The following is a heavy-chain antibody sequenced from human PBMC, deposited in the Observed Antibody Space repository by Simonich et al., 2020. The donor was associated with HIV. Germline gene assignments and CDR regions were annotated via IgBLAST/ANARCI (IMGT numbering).Heavy chain of an antibody. CDR2: ISAYNGNT. D-gene: IGHD5-12*01. Sequence: QVQLVQSGAEVKKPGASVRVSCQASTYTFTSYVITWVRQAPGQGLDWMGWISAYNGNTNYAQKLQVRVTMTTDTSTSTTYMVLRRLRSDVTAGYYCARGTYNGNDWSWFDTWGQGTLVTVSS. CDR1: TYTFTSYV. V-gene: IGHV1-18*01. CDR3: ARGTYNGNDWSWFDT. J-gene: IGHJ5*02.